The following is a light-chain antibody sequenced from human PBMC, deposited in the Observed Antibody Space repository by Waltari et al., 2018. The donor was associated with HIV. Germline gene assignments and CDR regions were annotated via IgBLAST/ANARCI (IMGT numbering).Light chain of an antibody. V-gene: IGKV1-5*03. Sequence: DIKMTQSPSVLSASLGDRITISCRASQHVNTCVAWFQQKPGKAPKHLIHTASTLARGVPSRFSGRGSGAVFTLTIAGLQPDDFATYYCQQYETYYTFGLGTNVE. CDR1: QHVNTC. CDR2: TAS. CDR3: QQYETYYT. J-gene: IGKJ2*01.